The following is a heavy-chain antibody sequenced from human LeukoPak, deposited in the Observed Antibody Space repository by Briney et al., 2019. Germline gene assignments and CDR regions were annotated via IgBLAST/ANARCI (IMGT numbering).Heavy chain of an antibody. CDR2: IGGGGGST. J-gene: IGHJ5*02. CDR3: AKPPLEYTSCTGLNCFDP. V-gene: IGHV3-23*01. Sequence: PRGSLRLSCAASGFNFSHYAMTWVRQAPGKGLEWVSTIGGGGGSTYYAESVKGRFTVSGDNSKNTPYLHMNSLRAEDTASYCCAKPPLEYTSCTGLNCFDPWGQGTLVTVSS. D-gene: IGHD3/OR15-3a*01. CDR1: GFNFSHYA.